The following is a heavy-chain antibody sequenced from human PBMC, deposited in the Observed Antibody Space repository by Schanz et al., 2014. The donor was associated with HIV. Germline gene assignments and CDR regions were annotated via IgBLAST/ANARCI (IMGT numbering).Heavy chain of an antibody. CDR2: MTTNDRI. CDR3: VLPTWDYGDYTASFDI. D-gene: IGHD4-17*01. J-gene: IGHJ3*02. V-gene: IGHV3-66*02. CDR1: GFTFRSND. Sequence: EVQLVESGGAWVQPGGSLRLSCAASGFTFRSNDMSWVRQAPGKGLEWVSVMTTNDRIYYAESVKGRFTISRDNSKSTLYLQMSSLRPEDTAVYYCVLPTWDYGDYTASFDIWGHGTMVTVSS.